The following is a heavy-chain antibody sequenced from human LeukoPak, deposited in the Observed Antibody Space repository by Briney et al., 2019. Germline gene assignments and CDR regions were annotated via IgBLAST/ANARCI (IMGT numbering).Heavy chain of an antibody. CDR1: GFTFNNAW. CDR2: IKSKTDGGTT. V-gene: IGHV3-15*01. CDR3: TTELVWFGVLAH. J-gene: IGHJ4*02. Sequence: GGSPRLSCAGSGFTFNNAWMTWVRQAPGKGLEWVGRIKSKTDGGTTDYAAPVKDRFTISRDDSKSTLYLQMNSLQTEDTGVYYCTTELVWFGVLAHWGQGTLATVSS. D-gene: IGHD3-10*01.